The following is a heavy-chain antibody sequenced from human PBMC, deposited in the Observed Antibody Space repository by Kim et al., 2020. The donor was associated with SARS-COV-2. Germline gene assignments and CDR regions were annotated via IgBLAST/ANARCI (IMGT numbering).Heavy chain of an antibody. V-gene: IGHV3-11*03. D-gene: IGHD6-13*01. CDR3: ARMGMLVIAAAGFFDY. J-gene: IGHJ4*02. Sequence: SVKSRFTISRDTAKNSLYLQMNSLRAEDTAVYYCARMGMLVIAAAGFFDYWGQGTLVTVSS.